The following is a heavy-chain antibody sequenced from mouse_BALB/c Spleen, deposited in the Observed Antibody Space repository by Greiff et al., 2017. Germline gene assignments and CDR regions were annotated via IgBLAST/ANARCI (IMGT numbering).Heavy chain of an antibody. CDR1: RYTFTRYY. CDR2: INPSNGGT. Sequence: VQLQQPGAELVKPGASVKPSRPASRYTFTRYYLYWVKQRPGQGLGWSGGINPSNGGTNFNEKFKSKATLTVDKSSSTAYMQLSSLTSEDSAVYYCTRRGYYGSSYYFDYWGQGSTRTVAS. D-gene: IGHD1-1*01. CDR3: TRRGYYGSSYYFDY. J-gene: IGHJ2*01. V-gene: IGHV1S81*02.